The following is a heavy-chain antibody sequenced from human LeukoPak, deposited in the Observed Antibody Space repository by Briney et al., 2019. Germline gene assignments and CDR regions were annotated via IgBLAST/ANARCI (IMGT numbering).Heavy chain of an antibody. CDR3: ARGYDSSAYYPFNY. V-gene: IGHV4-59*11. CDR1: GGSLSTHH. CDR2: ISDSGST. D-gene: IGHD3-22*01. J-gene: IGHJ4*02. Sequence: SETLSLTCVVSGGSLSTHHWSWIRQSPGRGLQWIGYISDSGSTNYNPSLKSRVTISVDTSKNQFSLMLSSVTAADTAVYYCARGYDSSAYYPFNYWGQGTLVTVSS.